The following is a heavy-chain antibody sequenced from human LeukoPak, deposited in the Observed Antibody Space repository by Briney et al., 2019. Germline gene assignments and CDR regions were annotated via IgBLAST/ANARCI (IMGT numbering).Heavy chain of an antibody. CDR3: ARAYSDYEEYFDY. D-gene: IGHD4-17*01. J-gene: IGHJ4*02. V-gene: IGHV4-30-2*01. CDR2: IYHSGST. CDR1: GGSVSSGGHY. Sequence: SQTLSLTCTVSGGSVSSGGHYWSWIRQPPGKGLEWIGHIYHSGSTYYSPSLRSRVTISLDRSKNQFSLNLSSATAADTAVYYCARAYSDYEEYFDYWGQGTLVTVSS.